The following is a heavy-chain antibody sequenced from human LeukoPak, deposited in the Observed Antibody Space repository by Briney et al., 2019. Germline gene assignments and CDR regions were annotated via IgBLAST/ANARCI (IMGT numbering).Heavy chain of an antibody. Sequence: PSETLSLTCAVYGGSFSGYYWSWIRQPPGKGLEWIGEINHSGSTNYNPSLKSRVTISGDTSKNQFSLKLSSETAADTAVYYCARLALSGPHRYYYDSSGYYPGAFDIWGQGTMVTVSS. D-gene: IGHD3-22*01. J-gene: IGHJ3*02. CDR3: ARLALSGPHRYYYDSSGYYPGAFDI. V-gene: IGHV4-34*01. CDR2: INHSGST. CDR1: GGSFSGYY.